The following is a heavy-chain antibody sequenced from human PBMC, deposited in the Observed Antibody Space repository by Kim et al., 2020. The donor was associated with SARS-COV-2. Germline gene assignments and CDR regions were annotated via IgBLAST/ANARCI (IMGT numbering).Heavy chain of an antibody. V-gene: IGHV1-46*04. J-gene: IGHJ4*02. CDR2: INPSRGRT. CDR1: GYTFTSYY. Sequence: ASVKVSCKASGYTFTSYYLHWVRQAPGQGLEWMGIINPSRGRTTYAEKMQGRVTMTWDTSTATVYMEPSSPRSEDTAVYYCARGGDFGGNYFDSWGQGTLVTVSS. CDR3: ARGGDFGGNYFDS. D-gene: IGHD4-17*01.